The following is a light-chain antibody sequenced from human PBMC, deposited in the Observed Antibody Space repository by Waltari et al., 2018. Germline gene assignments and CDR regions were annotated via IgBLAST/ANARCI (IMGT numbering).Light chain of an antibody. Sequence: EIVMTQSPATLSVSPGERATPPCRARQSVSSDLAWYQQQPGQAPRLLIYGASTRATGIPARFSGSGSATEFTLTISSLQSEDFAIYYCQQYNEWPPYTFGQGTKLEIK. CDR3: QQYNEWPPYT. J-gene: IGKJ2*01. CDR2: GAS. CDR1: QSVSSD. V-gene: IGKV3-15*01.